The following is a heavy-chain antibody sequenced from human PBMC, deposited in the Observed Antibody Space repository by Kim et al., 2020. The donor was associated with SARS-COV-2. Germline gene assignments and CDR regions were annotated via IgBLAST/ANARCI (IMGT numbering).Heavy chain of an antibody. CDR2: IYHSGST. Sequence: SETLSLTCAVSGGSISSSNWWSWVRQPPGKGLEWIGEIYHSGSTNYNPSLKSRVTISVDKSKNQFSLKLSSVTAADTAVYYCARDLGESRNHYYDYYGMDFWGQGTTGTVSS. V-gene: IGHV4-4*02. J-gene: IGHJ6*02. CDR3: ARDLGESRNHYYDYYGMDF. D-gene: IGHD3-16*01. CDR1: GGSISSSNW.